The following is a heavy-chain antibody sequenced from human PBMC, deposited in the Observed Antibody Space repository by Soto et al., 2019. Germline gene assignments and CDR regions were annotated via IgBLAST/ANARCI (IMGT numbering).Heavy chain of an antibody. J-gene: IGHJ4*02. CDR3: ARDIGSGWWGGWDY. V-gene: IGHV3-33*01. Sequence: QVQLVESGGGVVQPGRSLRLSCAASGFTFSSYGMHWVRQAPGKGLEWVAVIWYDGSNKYYADSVKGRFTISRDNSKNTLYLQMNSLRAEDTAVYYCARDIGSGWWGGWDYWGQGTLVTVSS. CDR2: IWYDGSNK. CDR1: GFTFSSYG. D-gene: IGHD6-19*01.